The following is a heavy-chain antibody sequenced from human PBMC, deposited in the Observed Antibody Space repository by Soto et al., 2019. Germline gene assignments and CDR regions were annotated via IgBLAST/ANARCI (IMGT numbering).Heavy chain of an antibody. D-gene: IGHD6-13*01. J-gene: IGHJ4*02. CDR3: ARVSRWPCFDY. V-gene: IGHV1-46*04. Sequence: QVQLVQSGAEVKKPGASVKVSCKASGYTFTSYYMHWVRQAPGQGLEWRGIINPSGGSTSYAQKLPGGVNMNRDTTTRTVYMELSSLRSEDTAVFFCARVSRWPCFDYWGQGTLVTVSS. CDR1: GYTFTSYY. CDR2: INPSGGST.